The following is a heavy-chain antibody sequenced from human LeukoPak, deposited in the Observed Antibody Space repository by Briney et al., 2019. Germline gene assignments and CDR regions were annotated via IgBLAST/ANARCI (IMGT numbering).Heavy chain of an antibody. CDR2: IYHSGST. Sequence: SETLSLTCSVSGGSISSSNWWSWVRQPPGKGLEWIGEIYHSGSTNYNPSLKSRVTISVDKSKNQFSLKLSSVTAADTAVYHCARDLGVGAPFDYWGQGTLVTVSS. CDR3: ARDLGVGAPFDY. CDR1: GGSISSSNW. J-gene: IGHJ4*02. V-gene: IGHV4-4*02. D-gene: IGHD1-26*01.